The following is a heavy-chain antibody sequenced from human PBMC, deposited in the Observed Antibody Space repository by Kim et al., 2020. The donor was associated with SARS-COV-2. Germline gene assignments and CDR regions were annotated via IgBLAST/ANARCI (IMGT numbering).Heavy chain of an antibody. V-gene: IGHV4-39*02. J-gene: IGHJ5*02. CDR1: GGSISSSSYY. Sequence: SETLSLTCTVSGGSISSSSYYWGWIRQPPGKGLEWIGSIYYSGSTYYNPSLKSRVTISVDTSKNQFSLKVSSVTAADTAVYYCARDIAVAPWWFDPWGQGTLVTVSS. CDR2: IYYSGST. CDR3: ARDIAVAPWWFDP. D-gene: IGHD6-19*01.